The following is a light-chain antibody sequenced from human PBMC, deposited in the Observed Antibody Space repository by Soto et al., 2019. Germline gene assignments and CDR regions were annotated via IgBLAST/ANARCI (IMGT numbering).Light chain of an antibody. J-gene: IGKJ1*01. Sequence: EIVLTQSLATLSLSPGERATLSCRASQSVSTYLAWYQQKPGQAPRLPIYDVSKRATGIPARFSGSGSGTDFTLTLGSLEPEDFAVYYCQQRGNWPWTFGQGTKVEIK. V-gene: IGKV3-11*01. CDR2: DVS. CDR3: QQRGNWPWT. CDR1: QSVSTY.